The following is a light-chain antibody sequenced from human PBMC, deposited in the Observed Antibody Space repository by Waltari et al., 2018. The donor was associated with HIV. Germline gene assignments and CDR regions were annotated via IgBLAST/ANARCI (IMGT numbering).Light chain of an antibody. CDR3: QYYDIKNLVV. Sequence: NFMLTQPHSVSQSPGHTLTISCSGACGHIAYHYVHCDQQRPGSAPPTVIYEDSQTPAGVPDRLSGSIDSSSNSASITISGLKTEDEADYHCQYYDIKNLVVFGGGTKLTVL. CDR2: EDS. CDR1: CGHIAYHY. J-gene: IGLJ2*01. V-gene: IGLV6-57*02.